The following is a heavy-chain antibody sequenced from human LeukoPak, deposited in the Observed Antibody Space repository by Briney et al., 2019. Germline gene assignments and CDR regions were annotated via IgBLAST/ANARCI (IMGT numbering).Heavy chain of an antibody. J-gene: IGHJ4*02. D-gene: IGHD3-22*01. V-gene: IGHV1-2*02. Sequence: GASVKVSCKASGYTFTGYYMHWVRQAPGQGLEWMGWINPNSGGTNYAQKFQGRVTMTRDTSISTAYMELSRLRSDDTAVYYCARAVQFGSSGYYYVYWGQGTLVTVSS. CDR3: ARAVQFGSSGYYYVY. CDR1: GYTFTGYY. CDR2: INPNSGGT.